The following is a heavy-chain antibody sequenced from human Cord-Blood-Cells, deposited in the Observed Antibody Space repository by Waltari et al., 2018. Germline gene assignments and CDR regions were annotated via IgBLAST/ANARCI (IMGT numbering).Heavy chain of an antibody. D-gene: IGHD1-26*01. CDR2: ISSSGSTI. CDR1: GFTFSSYE. Sequence: EVQLVESGGGLVQPGGALRLSCAASGFTFSSYEMNWVRQAPGTGLEWVSYISSSGSTIYYADSVTGRFTISRDNAKNSLYLQMNSLRAEDTAVYYCARDRGAGIFDYWGQGTLVTVSS. CDR3: ARDRGAGIFDY. J-gene: IGHJ4*02. V-gene: IGHV3-48*03.